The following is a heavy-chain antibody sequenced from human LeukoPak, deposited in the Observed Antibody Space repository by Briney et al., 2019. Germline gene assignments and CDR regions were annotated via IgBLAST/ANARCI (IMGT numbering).Heavy chain of an antibody. J-gene: IGHJ3*02. D-gene: IGHD2-21*02. CDR1: GFTFSDYY. Sequence: GGSLRLSCAASGFTFSDYYMSWIRQAPGKGLEWVSYISSSSSTIYYAYSVKGRFTISRDNAKNSLYLQMNSLIAEDTAVYYCARFPCGGDCSRDVAFDIWGQGTMVTVSS. CDR3: ARFPCGGDCSRDVAFDI. CDR2: ISSSSSTI. V-gene: IGHV3-11*04.